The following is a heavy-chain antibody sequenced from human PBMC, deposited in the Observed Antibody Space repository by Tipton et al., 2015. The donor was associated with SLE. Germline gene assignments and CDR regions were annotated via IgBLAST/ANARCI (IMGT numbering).Heavy chain of an antibody. V-gene: IGHV3-30*04. CDR3: AGELLDYFDY. Sequence: RSLRLSCAASGFTLSSHPMHWVRQAPGKGLEWVAVISYDGSNKFYADSVKGRFTISRDNSKNTLYLQMNSLRAEDTAVYSCAGELLDYFDYWGQGTLVTVSS. CDR1: GFTLSSHP. D-gene: IGHD1-26*01. CDR2: ISYDGSNK. J-gene: IGHJ4*02.